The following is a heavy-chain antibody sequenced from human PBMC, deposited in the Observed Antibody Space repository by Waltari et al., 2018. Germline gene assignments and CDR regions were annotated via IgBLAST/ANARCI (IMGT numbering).Heavy chain of an antibody. CDR2: IKGKSDGAIT. CDR1: GLPFTPAW. Sequence: EVQMVESGGGLVKPGDSLRLSCAASGLPFTPAWLTWVRQAPGKGVGWVGRIKGKSDGAITDCAAPVRGRFATSRDDSQNMVFLQMNSLRTEDTAVYYCTTLDAPWGGWGHGTLVTVSS. V-gene: IGHV3-15*01. J-gene: IGHJ4*01. CDR3: TTLDAPWGG. D-gene: IGHD7-27*01.